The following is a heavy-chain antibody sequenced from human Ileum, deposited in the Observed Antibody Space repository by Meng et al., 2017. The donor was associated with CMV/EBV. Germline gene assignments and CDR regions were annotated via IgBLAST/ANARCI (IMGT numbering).Heavy chain of an antibody. Sequence: SCTACGYTFTAYLIQWARQAPGQGLGWMAWINPNTGVTIYAEKFQGWVTLTSDPSISTTYLQMSRLRPDDTAVYYCARRGANWGSAYWGQGSLVTVSS. J-gene: IGHJ4*02. CDR2: INPNTGVT. CDR3: ARRGANWGSAY. D-gene: IGHD3-16*01. CDR1: GYTFTAYL. V-gene: IGHV1-2*04.